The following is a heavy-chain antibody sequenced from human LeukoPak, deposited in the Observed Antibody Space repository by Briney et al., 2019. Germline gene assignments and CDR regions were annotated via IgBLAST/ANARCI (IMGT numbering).Heavy chain of an antibody. CDR1: GYTFTSHY. CDR3: ARDVEKGYNYFDL. Sequence: ASVKVSCKASGYTFTSHYMHRVRQAPGQGLEWMGIITPSGDTTTYTQKLQGRVTITSDMFTGTVYMELRSLTSEDTAVYYCARDVEKGYNYFDLWGQGTPVVVSS. V-gene: IGHV1-46*01. D-gene: IGHD5-24*01. CDR2: ITPSGDTT. J-gene: IGHJ4*02.